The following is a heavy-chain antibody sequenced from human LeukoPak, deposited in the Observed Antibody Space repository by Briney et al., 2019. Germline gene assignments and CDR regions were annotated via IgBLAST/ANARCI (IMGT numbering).Heavy chain of an antibody. Sequence: SETLSLTCTVSGGSISSSSSYWGWIRQPPGKGLEWIGTSYYSGSTYYNPSLRSRVTIGVDTSKNQFSLKLSSVTAADTAVYYCATNVDIVATIIPDYWGQGTLVTVSS. D-gene: IGHD5-12*01. CDR3: ATNVDIVATIIPDY. CDR2: SYYSGST. V-gene: IGHV4-39*01. J-gene: IGHJ4*02. CDR1: GGSISSSSSY.